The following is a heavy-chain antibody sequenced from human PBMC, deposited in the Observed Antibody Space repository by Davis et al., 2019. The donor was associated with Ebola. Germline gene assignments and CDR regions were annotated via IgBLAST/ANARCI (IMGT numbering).Heavy chain of an antibody. CDR2: IYYSGST. J-gene: IGHJ6*02. CDR3: ARGLSLEWLLGRVYYYYGMDV. V-gene: IGHV4-39*01. D-gene: IGHD3-3*01. Sequence: PSETLSLTCTVSGGSISSSSYYWGWIRQPPGKGLEWIGSIYYSGSTHYNPSLKSRVTISVDTSKNQFSLKLSSVTAADTAVYYCARGLSLEWLLGRVYYYYGMDVWGQGTTVTVSS. CDR1: GGSISSSSYY.